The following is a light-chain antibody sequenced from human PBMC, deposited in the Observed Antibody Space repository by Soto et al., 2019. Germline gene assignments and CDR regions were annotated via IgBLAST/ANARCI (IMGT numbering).Light chain of an antibody. CDR2: EVS. CDR1: SSDVGAYDY. Sequence: QSVLTQPASVSGSPGQSIAISCTGTSSDVGAYDYVSWYQQHPDRAPRLVIYEVSNRPSGVSNRFSGSKSVNTATLTISGLQAVDEADYYCASHTTTNTRVFGTGTKLTVL. V-gene: IGLV2-14*03. CDR3: ASHTTTNTRV. J-gene: IGLJ1*01.